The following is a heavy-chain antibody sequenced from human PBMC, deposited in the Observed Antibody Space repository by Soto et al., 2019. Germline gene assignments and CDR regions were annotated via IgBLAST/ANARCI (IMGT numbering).Heavy chain of an antibody. CDR2: ISFSGNTI. V-gene: IGHV3-48*04. D-gene: IGHD3-22*01. CDR3: ARIGSEFDYDSRGPDY. Sequence: GGSLRLSCEASGFTFADYGMNWVCQAPGKLLEWVSFISFSGNTIYYADSVKGRFTISRDNAKSSLYLQMNSLRAEDTAVYYCARIGSEFDYDSRGPDYWGQGTLVTVSS. CDR1: GFTFADYG. J-gene: IGHJ4*02.